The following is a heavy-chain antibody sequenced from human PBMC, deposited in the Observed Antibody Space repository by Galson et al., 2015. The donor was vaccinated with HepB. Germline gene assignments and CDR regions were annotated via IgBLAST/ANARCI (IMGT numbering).Heavy chain of an antibody. CDR2: TYYRSKWYN. J-gene: IGHJ3*02. Sequence: CAISGDSVSSNSAAWNWIRQSPSRGLEWLGRTYYRSKWYNDYAVSVKSRITINPDTSKNQFSLQLNSVTPEDTAVYYCARSSWPSWIQLWYHAFDTWGQGTMVTVSS. D-gene: IGHD5-18*01. CDR3: ARSSWPSWIQLWYHAFDT. V-gene: IGHV6-1*01. CDR1: GDSVSSNSAA.